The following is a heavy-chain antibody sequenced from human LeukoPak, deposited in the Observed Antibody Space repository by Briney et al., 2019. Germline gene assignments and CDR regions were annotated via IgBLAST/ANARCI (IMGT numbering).Heavy chain of an antibody. CDR3: ARGSSGWYEGPWFDP. CDR2: IYHSGST. J-gene: IGHJ5*02. D-gene: IGHD6-19*01. Sequence: SETLSLTCAVSGGSISSGGYSWSWIRQPPGKGLEWIGYIYHSGSTYYNPSLKSRVTISVDRSKNQFSLKLSSVTAADTAVYYCARGSSGWYEGPWFDPWGQGTLVTVSS. V-gene: IGHV4-30-2*01. CDR1: GGSISSGGYS.